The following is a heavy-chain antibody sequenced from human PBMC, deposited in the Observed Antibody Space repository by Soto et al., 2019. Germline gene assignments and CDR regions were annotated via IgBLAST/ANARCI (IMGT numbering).Heavy chain of an antibody. V-gene: IGHV4-34*01. J-gene: IGHJ6*03. D-gene: IGHD6-13*01. CDR3: ARGIAGAGGGDMAV. Sequence: RIRKQPGKGLEWIGEINHSGSTNYNPSLKSRVTISVDTSKNQFSLKLSSVTAADTAVYFRARGIAGAGGGDMAVWGKRTTVTVSS. CDR2: INHSGST.